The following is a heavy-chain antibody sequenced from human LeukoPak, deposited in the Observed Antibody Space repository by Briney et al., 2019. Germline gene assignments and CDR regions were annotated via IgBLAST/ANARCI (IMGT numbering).Heavy chain of an antibody. V-gene: IGHV3-48*03. J-gene: IGHJ6*03. Sequence: RGSLRLSCAVSGVSSSGYEMNWVRQAPGTGLEWGSYITSGSTLYYADSVKGRFTISRDNAKDSMYLQMNSLRAEDTAVYYCARTGASSSDIYYYYYMDVWGKGPTVTISS. CDR1: GVSSSGYE. D-gene: IGHD6-13*01. CDR2: ITSGSTL. CDR3: ARTGASSSDIYYYYYMDV.